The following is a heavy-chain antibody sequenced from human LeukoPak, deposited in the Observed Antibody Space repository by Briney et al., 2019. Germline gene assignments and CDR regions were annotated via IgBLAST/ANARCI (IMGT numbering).Heavy chain of an antibody. D-gene: IGHD3-22*01. J-gene: IGHJ4*02. Sequence: PSETLSLTCTVSGGSISSYYWSWIRQPPGKGLEWIGYIYYSGSTNYNPSLKSRVTVSVDTSKNQFSLKLSSVTAADTAVYYCARSRNYYDSSNFDYWGQGTLVTVSS. V-gene: IGHV4-59*01. CDR3: ARSRNYYDSSNFDY. CDR1: GGSISSYY. CDR2: IYYSGST.